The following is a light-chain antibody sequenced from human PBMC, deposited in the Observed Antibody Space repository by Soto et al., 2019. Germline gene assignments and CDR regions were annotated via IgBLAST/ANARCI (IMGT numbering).Light chain of an antibody. CDR3: SSYTSSSTWV. J-gene: IGLJ3*02. CDR1: SSDVGAYNF. Sequence: QSVLTQPASVCGSPGQSITISCTGTSSDVGAYNFVSWYQQHPGKAPKVMIYEVNNRPSGVSNHFSGSKSGNTASLTISGLQAEDEADYYCSSYTSSSTWVFGGGTKVTVL. V-gene: IGLV2-14*01. CDR2: EVN.